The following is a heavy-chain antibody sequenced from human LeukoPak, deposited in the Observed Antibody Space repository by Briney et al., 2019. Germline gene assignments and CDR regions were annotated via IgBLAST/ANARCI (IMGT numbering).Heavy chain of an antibody. Sequence: SVKVSCKASGFTFTSSAVQWVRQARGQRLEWIGWIVVGSGNTNYAQKFQERVTITRDMSTSTAYMELSSLRSEDTAVYYCARRARSYYYYYYMDVWGKGTTVTVSS. CDR2: IVVGSGNT. D-gene: IGHD5-12*01. CDR1: GFTFTSSA. J-gene: IGHJ6*03. CDR3: ARRARSYYYYYYMDV. V-gene: IGHV1-58*01.